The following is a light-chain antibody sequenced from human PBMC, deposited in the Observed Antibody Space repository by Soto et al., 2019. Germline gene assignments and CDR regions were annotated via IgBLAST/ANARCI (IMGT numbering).Light chain of an antibody. CDR2: EVT. CDR1: SSDIGSYNL. J-gene: IGLJ3*02. Sequence: QSALTQPASVSGSPGQSITISCTGTSSDIGSYNLVSWYQHHPGKAPQLMIYEVTKRPSGVSDHFSGSKSGNTASLTISGLQAEDEADYYCCSYARSNPFWVFGGGTKLTVL. V-gene: IGLV2-23*02. CDR3: CSYARSNPFWV.